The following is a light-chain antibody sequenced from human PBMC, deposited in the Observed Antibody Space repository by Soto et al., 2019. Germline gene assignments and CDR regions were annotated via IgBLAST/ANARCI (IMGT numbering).Light chain of an antibody. CDR2: KAS. CDR1: QSISSW. CDR3: QQYKFFMWT. Sequence: DIQMTQSPSTLSASVGDRVTITCRASQSISSWLAWYQQKPGKAPKLLIYKASSLESGVPSRFSGSGSGTEFTLTISSRQPDDFATYYCQQYKFFMWTFGQGTKLEIK. V-gene: IGKV1-5*03. J-gene: IGKJ2*02.